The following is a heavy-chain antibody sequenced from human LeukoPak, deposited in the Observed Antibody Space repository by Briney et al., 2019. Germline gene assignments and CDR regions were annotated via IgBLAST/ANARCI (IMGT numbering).Heavy chain of an antibody. CDR2: IYYSGST. J-gene: IGHJ4*02. CDR3: ARAGFWSGFYLLDY. D-gene: IGHD3-3*01. Sequence: SETLSLTCTVSGGSISSYYWSWIRQPPGKGLEWIGYIYYSGSTNYDPSLKSRVTISVDTSKNQFSLKLSSVTAADTAVYYCARAGFWSGFYLLDYWGQGTLVTVSS. V-gene: IGHV4-59*01. CDR1: GGSISSYY.